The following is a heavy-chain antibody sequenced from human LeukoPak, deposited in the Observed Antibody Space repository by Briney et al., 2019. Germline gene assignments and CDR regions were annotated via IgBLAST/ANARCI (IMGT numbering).Heavy chain of an antibody. Sequence: SETLSLTCTVSGGSISSYYWGWIRQPPGKGLEWIGSIHYSGSTYYNPSLKSRVTISVDTSKNQFSLKLSSVTAADTAVYYCARPLRYFDWLFYYWGQGTLVTVSS. CDR3: ARPLRYFDWLFYY. J-gene: IGHJ4*02. CDR2: IHYSGST. V-gene: IGHV4-39*01. D-gene: IGHD3-9*01. CDR1: GGSISSYY.